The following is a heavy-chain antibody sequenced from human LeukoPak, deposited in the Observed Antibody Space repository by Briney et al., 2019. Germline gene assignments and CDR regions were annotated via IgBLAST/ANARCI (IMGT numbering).Heavy chain of an antibody. CDR1: GFTFSSSW. CDR3: ARGRGAPCDLLRFEGSYEY. V-gene: IGHV3-74*01. CDR2: INTDGSST. Sequence: PGGSLRLSCAASGFTFSSSWMHWVCQAPGKGLVRVSRINTDGSSTSYADSVKGRFTISRDNAKDTVYLQMNSLRAGDTAVYYCARGRGAPCDLLRFEGSYEYWGQGTLVTVSS. D-gene: IGHD1-26*01. J-gene: IGHJ4*02.